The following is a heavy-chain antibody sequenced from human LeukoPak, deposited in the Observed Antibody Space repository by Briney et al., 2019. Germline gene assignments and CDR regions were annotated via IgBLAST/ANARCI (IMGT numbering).Heavy chain of an antibody. D-gene: IGHD3-22*01. Sequence: SETLSLTCTVSGGSISSGGYYWSWIRQHPGKGLEWIGYIYYSGSTYYNPSLKSRVTISVDTSKNQFSLKLSSVTAADTAVYYCARESRSGYYYYYYGMDVWGQGTTVTVSS. CDR1: GGSISSGGYY. V-gene: IGHV4-31*03. CDR2: IYYSGST. J-gene: IGHJ6*02. CDR3: ARESRSGYYYYYYGMDV.